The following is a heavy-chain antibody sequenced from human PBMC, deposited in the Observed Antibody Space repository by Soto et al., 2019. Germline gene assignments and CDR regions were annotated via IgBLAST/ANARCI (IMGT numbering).Heavy chain of an antibody. CDR1: GFNFRSYA. CDR2: ISGSGGST. J-gene: IGHJ3*02. CDR3: AKDLKSAFYYGDYVTNAFDI. D-gene: IGHD4-17*01. Sequence: GGSQRLSCAASGFNFRSYAMSWVRQATGKGLEWVSAISGSGGSTYYADSVKGRFTISRDNSKNTLYLQMNSLRAEDTAVYYCAKDLKSAFYYGDYVTNAFDIWGQGTVVTVSS. V-gene: IGHV3-23*01.